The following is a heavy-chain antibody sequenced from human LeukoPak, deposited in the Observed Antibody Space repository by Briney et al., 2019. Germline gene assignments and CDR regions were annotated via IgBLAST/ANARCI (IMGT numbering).Heavy chain of an antibody. CDR3: TSHGSSGHDPLT. CDR1: GDSIRSYY. Sequence: PSETLSLTCTVSGDSIRSYYWNWIRRPPGKGLEWIGYIYYTGSTSYNPSLKSRVTISLDTSKSQFSLRLTSVTAADTAVYYCTSHGSSGHDPLTWGQGTLVTVSS. D-gene: IGHD5-12*01. CDR2: IYYTGST. V-gene: IGHV4-59*08. J-gene: IGHJ4*01.